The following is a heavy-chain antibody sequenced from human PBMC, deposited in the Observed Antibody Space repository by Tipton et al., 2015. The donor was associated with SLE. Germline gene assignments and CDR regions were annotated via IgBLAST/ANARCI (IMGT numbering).Heavy chain of an antibody. Sequence: TLSLTCAVYGGSFRGYYWSWIRQPPGKGLEWIGEINHSGSTNYNPSLKSRVPISVDTSKTQFSLKLSSVTAADTAVYYCARVGSIAARRRGVDYWGQGTLVTVSS. J-gene: IGHJ4*02. V-gene: IGHV4-34*01. CDR2: INHSGST. CDR1: GGSFRGYY. CDR3: ARVGSIAARRRGVDY. D-gene: IGHD6-6*01.